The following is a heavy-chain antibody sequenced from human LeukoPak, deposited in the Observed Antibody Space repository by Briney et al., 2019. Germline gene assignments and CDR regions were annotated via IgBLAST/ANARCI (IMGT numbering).Heavy chain of an antibody. CDR3: AGGPEMATFDY. CDR2: IIPIIDKA. J-gene: IGHJ4*02. V-gene: IGHV1-69*02. Sequence: SVKVSCKASGGPFSSYTISWVRQAPGQGLEWMGRIIPIIDKANYAQKFQGTVTITADKSTGTAYMDLNSLRSEDTAVYYCAGGPEMATFDYWGQGTLVTVSS. CDR1: GGPFSSYT. D-gene: IGHD5-24*01.